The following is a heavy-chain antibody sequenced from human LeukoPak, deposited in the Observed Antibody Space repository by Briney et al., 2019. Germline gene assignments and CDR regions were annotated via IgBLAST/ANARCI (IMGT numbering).Heavy chain of an antibody. V-gene: IGHV1-46*01. CDR1: GYTFTGYY. CDR3: ARACEYDYVWGSYRSATDAFDI. J-gene: IGHJ3*02. CDR2: INPSGGST. D-gene: IGHD3-16*02. Sequence: ASVKVSCKASGYTFTGYYMHWVRQAPGQGLEWMGIINPSGGSTSYAQKFQGRVTMTRDTSTSTVYMELSSLRSEDTAVYYCARACEYDYVWGSYRSATDAFDIWGQGTMVTVSS.